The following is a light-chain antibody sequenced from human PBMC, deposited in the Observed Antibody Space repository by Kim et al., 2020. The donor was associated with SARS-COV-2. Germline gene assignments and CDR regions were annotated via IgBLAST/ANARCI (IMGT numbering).Light chain of an antibody. CDR2: GAS. V-gene: IGKV3-20*01. Sequence: EIVLTQSPVTLSLSPGERATLSCRASQSVSSNFLAWYQQRPGQAPRLLIYGASSRATAATDRFSGSGSGTDFTLTISRLEPEDFAVYYCEQYGSSPPYTFGQGTKLEI. CDR3: EQYGSSPPYT. CDR1: QSVSSNF. J-gene: IGKJ2*01.